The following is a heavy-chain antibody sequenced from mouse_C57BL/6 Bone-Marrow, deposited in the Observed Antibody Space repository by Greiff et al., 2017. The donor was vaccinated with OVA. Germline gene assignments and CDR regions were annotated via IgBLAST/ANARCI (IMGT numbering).Heavy chain of an antibody. Sequence: VQLQQSGPELVKPGASVKISCKASGYTFTDYYMNWVKQSHGKSLEWIGDINPNNGGTSYNQKFKGKATLTVDKSSSTAYMELRSLTSEDSAVYYCARSRRNHGRAWFADWGQGTLVTVAA. D-gene: IGHD2-1*01. CDR1: GYTFTDYY. V-gene: IGHV1-26*01. CDR3: ARSRRNHGRAWFAD. CDR2: INPNNGGT. J-gene: IGHJ3*01.